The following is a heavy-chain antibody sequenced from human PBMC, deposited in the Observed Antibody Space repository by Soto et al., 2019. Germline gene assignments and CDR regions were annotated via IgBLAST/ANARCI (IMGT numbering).Heavy chain of an antibody. CDR3: ARVKRVAGSRFYGMDV. J-gene: IGHJ6*02. CDR2: IWYDGSNK. V-gene: IGHV3-33*01. D-gene: IGHD6-19*01. CDR1: GFTFSSYG. Sequence: GGSLRLSCAASGFTFSSYGMHWVRQAPGKGLEWVAVIWYDGSNKYYADSVKGRFTISRDNSKNTLYLQMNSLRAEDTAVYYCARVKRVAGSRFYGMDVWGQGTTVTVSS.